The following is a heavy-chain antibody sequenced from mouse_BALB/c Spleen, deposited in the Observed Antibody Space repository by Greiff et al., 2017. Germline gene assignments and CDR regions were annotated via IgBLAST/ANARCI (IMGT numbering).Heavy chain of an antibody. D-gene: IGHD1-1*01. CDR3: ASKRYYGSSLDY. J-gene: IGHJ2*01. CDR2: ISYDGSN. CDR1: GYSITSGYY. Sequence: ESGPGLVKPSQSLSLTCSVTGYSITSGYYWNWIRQFPGNKLEWMGYISYDGSNNYNPSLKNRISITRDTSKNQFFLKLNSVTTEDTATYYCASKRYYGSSLDYWGQGTTLTVSS. V-gene: IGHV3-6*02.